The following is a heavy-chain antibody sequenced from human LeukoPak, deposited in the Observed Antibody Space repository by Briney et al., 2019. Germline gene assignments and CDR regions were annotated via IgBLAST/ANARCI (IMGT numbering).Heavy chain of an antibody. CDR1: GFTFSSYA. J-gene: IGHJ4*02. D-gene: IGHD5-12*01. CDR3: AKDRELEVAHALVDY. CDR2: TSGSGGST. V-gene: IGHV3-23*01. Sequence: GGSLRFSCAASGFTFSSYAMFWVRQAPGKGLEWVTGTSGSGGSTYYADSVKGRFTISRDNSKNTLNLQMNSLRAEDTAVYYCAKDRELEVAHALVDYWGQGTLVTVSS.